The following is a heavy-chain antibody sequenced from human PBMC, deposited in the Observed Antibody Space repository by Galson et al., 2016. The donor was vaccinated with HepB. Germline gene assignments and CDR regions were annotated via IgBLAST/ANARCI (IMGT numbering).Heavy chain of an antibody. CDR3: AKDLRGYYYFLFGMDV. D-gene: IGHD3-3*01. CDR2: ITYDGNNK. CDR1: GFSFSNHG. V-gene: IGHV3-30*18. J-gene: IGHJ6*02. Sequence: SLRLSCAASGFSFSNHGMHWVRQAPGKGLEWVAYITYDGNNKYYADSVTGRFTISRGNSKNTLFLQMNSLRAEDTSVYYCAKDLRGYYYFLFGMDVCDQGTTVTVSS.